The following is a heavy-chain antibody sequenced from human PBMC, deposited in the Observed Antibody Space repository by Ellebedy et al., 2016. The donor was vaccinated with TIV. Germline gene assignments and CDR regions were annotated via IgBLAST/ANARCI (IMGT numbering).Heavy chain of an antibody. J-gene: IGHJ4*02. CDR3: ARGSGVAAGGSRDY. Sequence: GESLKISCATSGFMFNNYAMSWVRQAPGKGLEWVATVSATARHTYYPDSVEGRFSISRDESRNTVYLQMSSLRAEDTATYFCARGSGVAAGGSRDYWGQGTLVTVSS. CDR2: VSATARHT. CDR1: GFMFNNYA. V-gene: IGHV3-23*01. D-gene: IGHD3-10*01.